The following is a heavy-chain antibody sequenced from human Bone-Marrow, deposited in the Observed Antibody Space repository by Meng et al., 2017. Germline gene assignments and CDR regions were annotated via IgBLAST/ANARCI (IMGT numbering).Heavy chain of an antibody. CDR3: ARAGYSSGWTNTYYYYGMDA. CDR1: GFTFSSYA. CDR2: ISYDGSNK. J-gene: IGHJ6*02. D-gene: IGHD6-19*01. V-gene: IGHV3-30*01. Sequence: GESLKISCAASGFTFSSYAMHWARQAPGKGLEWVAVISYDGSNKYYADSVKGRFTISRDNSKNTLYLQMNSLRAEDTAVYYCARAGYSSGWTNTYYYYGMDAWGQGTMVTVSS.